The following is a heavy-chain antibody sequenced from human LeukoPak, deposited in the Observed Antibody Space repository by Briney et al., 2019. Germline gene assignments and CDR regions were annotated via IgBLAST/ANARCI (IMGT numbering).Heavy chain of an antibody. CDR2: INSDGSST. Sequence: GSLRLSCAAPGFPFRKYWVHWVRQAPGKGLGWVSSINSDGSSTIYADSVKGRFTISRDNAKNTLYLQMNGLRAEDTALYYCARDGKRGYSYGYTDYWGQGTLVTVSS. CDR1: GFPFRKYW. D-gene: IGHD5-18*01. CDR3: ARDGKRGYSYGYTDY. J-gene: IGHJ4*02. V-gene: IGHV3-74*01.